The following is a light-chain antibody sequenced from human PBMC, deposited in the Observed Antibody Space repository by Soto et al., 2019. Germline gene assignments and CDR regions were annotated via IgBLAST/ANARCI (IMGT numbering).Light chain of an antibody. CDR1: QSVSNN. CDR2: GSS. J-gene: IGKJ1*01. V-gene: IGKV3-15*01. Sequence: EIVMTQSPATLSVSPGERATLSCRASQSVSNNLAWYQKKPGQAPRLLIYGSSTRPTGIPARFSRGGSGTEFNLTISSLQSEDFAVYYCQQYNNWWTFGQGTRVEIK. CDR3: QQYNNWWT.